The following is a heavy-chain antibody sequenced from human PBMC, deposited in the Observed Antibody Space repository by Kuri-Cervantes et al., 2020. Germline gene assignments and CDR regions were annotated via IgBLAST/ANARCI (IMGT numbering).Heavy chain of an antibody. J-gene: IGHJ4*02. CDR2: IGWNSVSI. Sequence: SLKISCAASGFMFDDYAMDWVRQAPGMAEWVSGIGWNSVSIGYADSVKGRFTISRDSAKNSLYLQMSSLRAEDTAVYYCVRHGLWSFDSWGQGTLVTVSS. CDR1: GFMFDDYA. CDR3: VRHGLWSFDS. V-gene: IGHV3-9*01. D-gene: IGHD3/OR15-3a*01.